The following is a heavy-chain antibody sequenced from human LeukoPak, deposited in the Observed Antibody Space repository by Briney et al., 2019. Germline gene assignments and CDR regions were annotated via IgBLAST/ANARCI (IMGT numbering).Heavy chain of an antibody. J-gene: IGHJ3*01. V-gene: IGHV3-23*01. D-gene: IGHD6-13*01. Sequence: GGSPRLSCVASGFTFSSYAMSWVRQAPGKGLEWVSAISGSSGGTYYADSVKGRFTISRDNFWNTLYLQMNSLRAEDTAIFYCAKEASSYSSWYYSDAFDFWGRGTMVTVSS. CDR3: AKEASSYSSWYYSDAFDF. CDR2: ISGSSGGT. CDR1: GFTFSSYA.